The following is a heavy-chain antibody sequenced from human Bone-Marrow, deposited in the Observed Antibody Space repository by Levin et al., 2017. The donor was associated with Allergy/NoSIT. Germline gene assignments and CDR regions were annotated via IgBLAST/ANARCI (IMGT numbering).Heavy chain of an antibody. D-gene: IGHD6-19*01. CDR2: IYSRGTT. CDR1: GDSIRGYF. Sequence: SQTLSLTCSVSGDSIRGYFWSWIRQPAGKGLEWIGRIYSRGTTYYNPSLKSRVTMTVDTPKNQLFLELTSVTAADTAVYYCARDESSGWSYNWFDPWGQGTLVTVSS. J-gene: IGHJ5*02. CDR3: ARDESSGWSYNWFDP. V-gene: IGHV4-4*07.